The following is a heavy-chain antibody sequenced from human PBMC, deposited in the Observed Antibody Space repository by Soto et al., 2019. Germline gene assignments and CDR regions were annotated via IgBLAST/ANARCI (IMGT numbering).Heavy chain of an antibody. V-gene: IGHV3-30-3*01. CDR3: ARDVLKYDILTGPADY. CDR2: ISYDGSNK. J-gene: IGHJ4*02. Sequence: TGGSLRLSCAASGFTFSSYAMHWVRQAPGKGLEWVAVISYDGSNKYYADSVKGRFTISRDNSKNTLYLQMNSLRAEDTAVYYCARDVLKYDILTGPADYWGQGTLVTVYS. D-gene: IGHD3-9*01. CDR1: GFTFSSYA.